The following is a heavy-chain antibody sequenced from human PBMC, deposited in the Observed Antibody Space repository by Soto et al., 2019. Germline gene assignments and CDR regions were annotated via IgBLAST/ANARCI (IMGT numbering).Heavy chain of an antibody. J-gene: IGHJ4*02. CDR1: EFTFSSYA. D-gene: IGHD3-22*01. Sequence: EVQLLESGGGLVQPGGSLRLSCAVSEFTFSSYAVNWVRQAPGKGLEWVSAISGSAATTHFADSVMGRFTISRDHSKNTLYLQMNSLRAEDTAVYYCARDRSYYDTSGSYSPPYWGQGTLVTVSS. CDR2: ISGSAATT. CDR3: ARDRSYYDTSGSYSPPY. V-gene: IGHV3-23*01.